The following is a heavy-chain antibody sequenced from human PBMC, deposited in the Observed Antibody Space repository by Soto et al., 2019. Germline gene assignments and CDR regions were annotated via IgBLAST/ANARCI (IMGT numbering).Heavy chain of an antibody. D-gene: IGHD1-7*01. V-gene: IGHV3-74*01. Sequence: EVQLVESGGGLVQPGGSVRLSCAASGFTFSSYWMHWVRQAPGKGLMWVSRIHNDGSTTRYADSVKGRFTISRDNAKNRLYLQRSRLRVEDTAVYYCARDNWHSYWVKGTRVNVS. CDR1: GFTFSSYW. CDR2: IHNDGSTT. CDR3: ARDNWHSY. J-gene: IGHJ4*01.